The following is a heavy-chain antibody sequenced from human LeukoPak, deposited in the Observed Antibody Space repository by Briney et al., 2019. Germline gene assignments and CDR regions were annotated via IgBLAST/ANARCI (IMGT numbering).Heavy chain of an antibody. D-gene: IGHD1-26*01. J-gene: IGHJ3*02. V-gene: IGHV4-59*01. CDR3: ARGTYSGSYRITAFDI. CDR1: GGSISSYY. Sequence: SETLSLTCTVSGGSISSYYWSWIRQPPGKGLEWFGYVYYSGSTDYNPSLKSRVTISVDTSKSQFSLKLMSVTAADTAIYYCARGTYSGSYRITAFDIWGQGTLVTVSS. CDR2: VYYSGST.